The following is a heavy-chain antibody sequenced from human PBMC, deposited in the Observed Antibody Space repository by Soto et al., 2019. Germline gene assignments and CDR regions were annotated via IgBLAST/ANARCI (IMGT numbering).Heavy chain of an antibody. J-gene: IGHJ4*02. D-gene: IGHD1-26*01. CDR2: ISSSGSTI. CDR1: GFTCSDYY. Sequence: QVQLVESGGDMVKPGGSLRLSCAASGFTCSDYYMSWIRQAPGKGLEWVSYISSSGSTIYYADSLKGRFTISRDNAKNSLYLQTNSLRAEDTAVYYCARGPPGWLLPLDYWGQGTLVTVSS. CDR3: ARGPPGWLLPLDY. V-gene: IGHV3-11*01.